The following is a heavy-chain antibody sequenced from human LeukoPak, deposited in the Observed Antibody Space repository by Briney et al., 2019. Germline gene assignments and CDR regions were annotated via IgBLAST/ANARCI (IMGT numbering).Heavy chain of an antibody. CDR3: ARGSGSYHTAYMN. CDR2: IYPGDSDT. D-gene: IGHD1-26*01. V-gene: IGHV5-51*01. Sequence: KHGEFLKISCKGSGYSFTSYWIGWVRQMPGKGLEWMGIIYPGDSDTRYSPSFQGQVTISADKSLSTAYLQWSSLKASDTAMYYCARGSGSYHTAYMNWGQGSPVTVSS. CDR1: GYSFTSYW. J-gene: IGHJ4*02.